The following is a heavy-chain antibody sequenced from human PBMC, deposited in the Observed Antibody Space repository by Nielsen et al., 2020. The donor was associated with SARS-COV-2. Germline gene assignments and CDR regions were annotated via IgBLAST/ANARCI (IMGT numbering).Heavy chain of an antibody. CDR1: GYTLTELS. J-gene: IGHJ5*02. CDR2: SDPEDGET. D-gene: IGHD5-12*01. CDR3: AADPTRYSGYDS. V-gene: IGHV1-24*01. Sequence: ASVKVSCKVSGYTLTELSMHWVRQAPGKGLEWMGGSDPEDGETIYAQKFQGRVTMTEDTSTDTAYMELSSLRSEDTAVYYCAADPTRYSGYDSWGQGTLVTVSS.